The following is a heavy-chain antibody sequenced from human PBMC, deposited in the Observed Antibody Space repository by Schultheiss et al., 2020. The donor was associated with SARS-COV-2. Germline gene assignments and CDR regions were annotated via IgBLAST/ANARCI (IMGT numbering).Heavy chain of an antibody. CDR2: INAGNGNT. D-gene: IGHD2-2*01. CDR3: ARGLGYCSSTSCYAGYPYYFDY. CDR1: GYTFTSYA. Sequence: ASVKVSCKASGYTFTSYAMHWVRQAPGQRLEWMGWINAGNGNTKYSQKFQGRVTITRDTSASTAYMELSSLRSEDTAVYYCARGLGYCSSTSCYAGYPYYFDYWGQGTLVTVSS. J-gene: IGHJ4*02. V-gene: IGHV1-3*01.